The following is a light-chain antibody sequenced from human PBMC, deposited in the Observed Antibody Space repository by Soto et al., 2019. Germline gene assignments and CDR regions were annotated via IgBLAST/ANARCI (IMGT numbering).Light chain of an antibody. J-gene: IGLJ3*02. CDR2: EGS. Sequence: QSALTQPASVSGSPEQSITFSCTGTSSDVGACNLVSWYQQHPGKAPRLIIYEGSKRPSGISHRFSGSKSDNTASLTISGLRAEDEAHYHCCSYAGSRTFVFGGGTKLTVL. CDR3: CSYAGSRTFV. V-gene: IGLV2-23*01. CDR1: SSDVGACNL.